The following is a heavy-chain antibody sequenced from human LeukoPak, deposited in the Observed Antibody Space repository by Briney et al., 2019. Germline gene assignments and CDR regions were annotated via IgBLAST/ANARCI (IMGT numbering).Heavy chain of an antibody. D-gene: IGHD3-22*01. CDR2: IYHSGST. Sequence: SGTLSLTCTVSGYSISSGYYWGWIRQPPGKGLEWIGSIYHSGSTYYNPSLKSRVTISVDTSKNQFSLKLSSVTAADTAVYYCARYSYYDSSGHHWGQGTLVTVSS. CDR1: GYSISSGYY. J-gene: IGHJ4*02. V-gene: IGHV4-38-2*02. CDR3: ARYSYYDSSGHH.